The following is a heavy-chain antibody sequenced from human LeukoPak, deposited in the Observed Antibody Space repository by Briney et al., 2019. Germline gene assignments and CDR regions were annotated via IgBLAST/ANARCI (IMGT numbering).Heavy chain of an antibody. CDR3: ARVSSDPWYNWFDP. V-gene: IGHV4-59*01. CDR2: ISNRGST. D-gene: IGHD6-6*01. Sequence: PSETLSLTCTVSGASISSYYWSWIRQSPGKGLEWIGYISNRGSTNYSPSLYNPSLKIRVTMSLDTSKNQFSLRLNSVTAADTAVYYCARVSSDPWYNWFDPWGQGTLVTVSS. J-gene: IGHJ5*02. CDR1: GASISSYY.